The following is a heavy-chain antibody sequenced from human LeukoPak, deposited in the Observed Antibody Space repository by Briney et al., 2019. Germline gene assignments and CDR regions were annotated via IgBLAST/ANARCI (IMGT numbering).Heavy chain of an antibody. Sequence: GGSLRLSCAASGFTFSSYAMHWVRQAPGKGLEWVAVISYDGSNKYYADSVKGRFTISRANSKNTLYLQMNSLRAEDTAVYYCAREQGNYGMDVWGQGTTVTVSS. CDR1: GFTFSSYA. CDR3: AREQGNYGMDV. V-gene: IGHV3-30-3*01. J-gene: IGHJ6*02. CDR2: ISYDGSNK.